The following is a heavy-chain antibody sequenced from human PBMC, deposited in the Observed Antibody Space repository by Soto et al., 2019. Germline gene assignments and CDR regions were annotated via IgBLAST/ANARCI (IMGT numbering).Heavy chain of an antibody. Sequence: SETLSLTCTVSGGSISSYYWSWIRQPPGKGLEWIGYIFYSGSTNYNPSLKSRVTISLDTSKNQFSLKLSSVTAADTAVYYCARDRYCSGGTCYEWYFDLWGRGTLVTVSS. D-gene: IGHD2-15*01. CDR1: GGSISSYY. V-gene: IGHV4-59*01. CDR3: ARDRYCSGGTCYEWYFDL. J-gene: IGHJ2*01. CDR2: IFYSGST.